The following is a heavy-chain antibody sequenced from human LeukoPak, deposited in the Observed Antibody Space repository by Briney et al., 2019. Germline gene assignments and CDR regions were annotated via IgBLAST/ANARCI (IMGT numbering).Heavy chain of an antibody. CDR1: GGSISSSSYY. V-gene: IGHV4-39*01. Sequence: PSETLSLTCTVSGGSISSSSYYWGWIRQPPGKGLEWIGSIYYSGSTYYNSSLKSRVTISVDTSKNQFSLKLSSVTAADTAVYYCARVDWGSHWYFDLWGRGTLVTVSS. CDR2: IYYSGST. J-gene: IGHJ2*01. D-gene: IGHD7-27*01. CDR3: ARVDWGSHWYFDL.